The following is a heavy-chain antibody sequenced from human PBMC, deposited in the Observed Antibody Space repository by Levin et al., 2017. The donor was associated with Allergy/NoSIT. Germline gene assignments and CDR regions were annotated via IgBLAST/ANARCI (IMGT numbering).Heavy chain of an antibody. V-gene: IGHV1-2*04. D-gene: IGHD6-13*01. J-gene: IGHJ6*02. CDR1: GYTFTGYY. CDR3: AREKPSRGIAADQAYYYYYGMDV. CDR2: INPNSGGT. Sequence: ASVKVSCKASGYTFTGYYMHWVRQAPGQGLEWMGWINPNSGGTNYAQKFQGWVTMTRDTSISTAYMELSRLRSDDTAVYYCAREKPSRGIAADQAYYYYYGMDVWGQGTTVTVSS.